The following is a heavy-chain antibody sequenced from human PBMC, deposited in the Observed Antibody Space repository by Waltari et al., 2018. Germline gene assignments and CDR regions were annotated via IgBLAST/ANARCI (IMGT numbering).Heavy chain of an antibody. D-gene: IGHD3-10*01. J-gene: IGHJ5*02. V-gene: IGHV3-21*01. Sequence: EVQLVESGGGLVKPGWSLRLSCAASGFPFSSSTMNWVVQAPGKGLEWVSSISSSSSYIYYADSVKGRFTISRDNAKNSLYLQMNSLRAEDTAVYYCARDLMVRGVNWFDPWGQGTLVTVSS. CDR2: ISSSSSYI. CDR3: ARDLMVRGVNWFDP. CDR1: GFPFSSST.